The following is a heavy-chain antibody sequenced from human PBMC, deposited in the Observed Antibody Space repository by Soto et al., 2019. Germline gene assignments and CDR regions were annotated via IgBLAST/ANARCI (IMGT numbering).Heavy chain of an antibody. CDR3: ARRVEYYYYGMDV. J-gene: IGHJ6*02. CDR1: GFTFSSYW. D-gene: IGHD1-1*01. V-gene: IGHV3-74*01. Sequence: EMQLVESGGGLVQPGGSLRLSCAASGFTFSSYWMHWVRQAPGKGLVWVSRINSDGSSTSYADSVKGRFTISRDNAKNTLYLQMNSLRAEDTAVYYCARRVEYYYYGMDVWGQGTTVTVSS. CDR2: INSDGSST.